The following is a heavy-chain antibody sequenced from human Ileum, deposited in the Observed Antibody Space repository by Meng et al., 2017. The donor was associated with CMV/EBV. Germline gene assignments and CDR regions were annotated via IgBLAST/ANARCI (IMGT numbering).Heavy chain of an antibody. CDR2: ISGSGGST. J-gene: IGHJ4*02. CDR3: AKARKTTVTTASY. V-gene: IGHV3-23*01. Sequence: GESLKISCAASGFTFSSYAMSWVRQAPGKGLEWVSAISGSGGSTYYADSVKGRFTISRDNSKNTLYLQMNSLRAEDTAVYYCAKARKTTVTTASYWGQGTLVTVSS. CDR1: GFTFSSYA. D-gene: IGHD4-17*01.